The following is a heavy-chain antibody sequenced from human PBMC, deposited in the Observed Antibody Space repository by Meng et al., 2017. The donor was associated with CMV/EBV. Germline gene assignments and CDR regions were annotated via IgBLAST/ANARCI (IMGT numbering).Heavy chain of an antibody. V-gene: IGHV3-48*04. CDR2: ISSSGSTI. J-gene: IGHJ4*02. Sequence: GESLKISCAASGFTFSSYGMHWVRQPPGKGLEWVSYISSSGSTIYYADSVKGRFTISRDNAKNSLYLQMNSLRAEDTAVYYCARDGYYDFWSGYYKYWGQGTLVTVSS. D-gene: IGHD3-3*01. CDR3: ARDGYYDFWSGYYKY. CDR1: GFTFSSYG.